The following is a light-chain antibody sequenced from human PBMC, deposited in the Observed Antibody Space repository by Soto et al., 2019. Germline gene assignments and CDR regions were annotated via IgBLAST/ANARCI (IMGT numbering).Light chain of an antibody. J-gene: IGKJ1*01. CDR2: WAS. CDR3: QQYYSTPGT. Sequence: DIVMTQFPDSLAVSLGERATINCKSSQSVLYSSNNKNYLAWYQQKPGQPPKLLISWASTRESGVPDRFSGSGSETDFTLTISSLQAEDVAVYYCQQYYSTPGTFGQGTKVEIK. V-gene: IGKV4-1*01. CDR1: QSVLYSSNNKNY.